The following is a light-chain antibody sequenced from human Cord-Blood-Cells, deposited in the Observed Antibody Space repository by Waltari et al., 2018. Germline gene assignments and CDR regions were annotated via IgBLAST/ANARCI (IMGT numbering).Light chain of an antibody. V-gene: IGLV2-14*01. J-gene: IGLJ2*01. Sequence: QSALTPPASVSGSPGQSITISCTGTSRDVGGYNSVSWYQQHPGKAPKLMIYDASNRPSGVSNRFSGSKSGNTASLTISGLQAEDEADYYCSSYTSSSTLVFGGGTKLTVL. CDR1: SRDVGGYNS. CDR3: SSYTSSSTLV. CDR2: DAS.